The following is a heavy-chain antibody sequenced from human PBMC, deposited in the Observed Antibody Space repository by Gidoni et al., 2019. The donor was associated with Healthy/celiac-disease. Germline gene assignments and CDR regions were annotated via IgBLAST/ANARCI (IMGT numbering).Heavy chain of an antibody. J-gene: IGHJ3*02. Sequence: YSMNWVRQAPGKGLEWVSSISSSSSYIYYADSVKGRFTISRDNAKNSLYLQMNSLRAEDTAVYYCAPGDAFDIWGQGTMVTVSS. CDR2: ISSSSSYI. V-gene: IGHV3-21*01. CDR1: YS. CDR3: APGDAFDI.